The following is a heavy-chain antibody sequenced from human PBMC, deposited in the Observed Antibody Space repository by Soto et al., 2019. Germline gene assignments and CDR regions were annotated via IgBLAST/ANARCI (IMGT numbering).Heavy chain of an antibody. J-gene: IGHJ4*02. D-gene: IGHD6-19*01. CDR3: ARRAHSSGLFDY. CDR1: GGSISSSSYY. CDR2: IYYSGGT. V-gene: IGHV4-39*01. Sequence: SETLSLTCTVSGGSISSSSYYWGWIRQPPGKGLEWIGSIYYSGGTYYNPSLKSRVTISVDPSKIQFSLKLSSVTAADTAVYYCARRAHSSGLFDYWGQGNLVTVSS.